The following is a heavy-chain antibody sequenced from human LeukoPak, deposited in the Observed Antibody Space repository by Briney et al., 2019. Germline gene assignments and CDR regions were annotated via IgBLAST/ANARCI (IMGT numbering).Heavy chain of an antibody. CDR2: ISNSGDYT. V-gene: IGHV3-23*01. J-gene: IGHJ4*02. CDR1: GFPSSNYA. CDR3: AKQDIAVVPASFFFKTEFDF. D-gene: IGHD2-2*01. Sequence: GGSLRLSCAASGFPSSNYAMSWVRQAPGKGLEWVSAISNSGDYTYYADSVKGRFTISRDNSKNTLYLQMNTLRAEDTAVYYCAKQDIAVVPASFFFKTEFDFWGQGALVIVSS.